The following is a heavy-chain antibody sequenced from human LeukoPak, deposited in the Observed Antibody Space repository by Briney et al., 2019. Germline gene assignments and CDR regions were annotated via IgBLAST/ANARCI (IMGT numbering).Heavy chain of an antibody. CDR1: GLTFSSYA. Sequence: GGSLRLSCAASGLTFSSYAMHWVRQAPGKGLEWVAVISYDGSNKYYADSVKGRFTISRDNSKNTLYLQMNSLRAEDTAVYYCAKDRGSIAAGGSDYWGQGTLVTVSS. J-gene: IGHJ4*02. V-gene: IGHV3-30-3*01. CDR2: ISYDGSNK. D-gene: IGHD6-13*01. CDR3: AKDRGSIAAGGSDY.